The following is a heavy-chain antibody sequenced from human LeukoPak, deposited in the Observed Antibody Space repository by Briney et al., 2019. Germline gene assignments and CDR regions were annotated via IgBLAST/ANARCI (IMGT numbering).Heavy chain of an antibody. Sequence: ASVKVSCKASGYTFTSFDFNWVRQATGQGLEWMGWMKSNNGHTGYAQKFQGRVTMTRDTSRSTAYMERSSLTFGDTAVYYCARGPPNWGMVGYWGQETLVTVSS. V-gene: IGHV1-8*01. D-gene: IGHD7-27*01. CDR1: GYTFTSFD. CDR3: ARGPPNWGMVGY. CDR2: MKSNNGHT. J-gene: IGHJ4*02.